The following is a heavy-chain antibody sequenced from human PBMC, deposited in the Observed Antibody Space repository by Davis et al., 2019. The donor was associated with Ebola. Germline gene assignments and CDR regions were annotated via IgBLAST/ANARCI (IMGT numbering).Heavy chain of an antibody. CDR1: GDSVSSGRYY. D-gene: IGHD2-21*02. V-gene: IGHV4-61*01. J-gene: IGHJ4*02. CDR3: AGDVGLREGVTY. Sequence: PSETLSLTCTVSGDSVSSGRYYWTWVRQSPGKRLEWIGYIYYLGSTKYNPSLKSRVTMSVDTSKNEISLRLTSVTAADTAVYYCAGDVGLREGVTYWGQGTLVTVSS. CDR2: IYYLGST.